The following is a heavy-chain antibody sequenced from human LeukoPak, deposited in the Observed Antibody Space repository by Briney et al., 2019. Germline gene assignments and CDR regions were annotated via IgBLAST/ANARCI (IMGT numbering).Heavy chain of an antibody. CDR1: GFTFSSYS. CDR3: ARDLTIFNYDSSGYGDDY. V-gene: IGHV3-21*01. D-gene: IGHD3-22*01. J-gene: IGHJ4*02. CDR2: ISSSSSYI. Sequence: GGSLRLSCAASGFTFSSYSMNWVRQPPGKGLEWVSSISSSSSYIYYADAVKGRFTISRDNAKNSLYLQMNSLRAEDTAVYYCARDLTIFNYDSSGYGDDYWGQGTLVTVSS.